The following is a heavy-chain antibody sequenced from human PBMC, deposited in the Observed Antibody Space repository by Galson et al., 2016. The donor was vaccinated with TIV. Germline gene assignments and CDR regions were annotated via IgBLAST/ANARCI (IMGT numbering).Heavy chain of an antibody. D-gene: IGHD2-8*02. V-gene: IGHV5-10-1*01. CDR1: RYRFTNYW. CDR2: IAPSDSYT. J-gene: IGHJ5*02. Sequence: QSGAEVKKPGESLTISCKQSRYRFTNYWISWVRQMPGKGLEWMGRIAPSDSYTNYSPSFQGHVTISIDKSVNTAYLQWSALKASDTAMYYCARESHTENWFDPWGQGTLVIVSS. CDR3: ARESHTENWFDP.